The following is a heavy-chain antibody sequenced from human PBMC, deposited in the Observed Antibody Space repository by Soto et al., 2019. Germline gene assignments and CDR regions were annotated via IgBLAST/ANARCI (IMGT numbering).Heavy chain of an antibody. Sequence: GGSLRLSCAASGFTFRTYVMHWVRQAPGKGLEWVAFISDDGSQKYYGDSVKGRFTISRDNSKNTLSLRMISLRTEDTSVYYCAKEAPGGWHFFDTWGQGTLVTVSS. CDR1: GFTFRTYV. J-gene: IGHJ4*02. CDR2: ISDDGSQK. CDR3: AKEAPGGWHFFDT. D-gene: IGHD6-19*01. V-gene: IGHV3-30*18.